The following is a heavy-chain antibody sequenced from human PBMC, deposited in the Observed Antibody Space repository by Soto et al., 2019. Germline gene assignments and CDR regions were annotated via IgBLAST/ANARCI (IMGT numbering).Heavy chain of an antibody. D-gene: IGHD3-10*01. CDR3: AGEGSVSSSDYYAYYYGMDV. V-gene: IGHV3-48*03. Sequence: EVQLVESGGGLFQPGGSLRLSCAASGFTFSNYDINWVRQAPGKGPEWISHISSSGEIIYYADSVKGRFTISRDNAKKSLYLKMNSLRGEDTAVYYCAGEGSVSSSDYYAYYYGMDVWGQGTTVTVSS. J-gene: IGHJ6*02. CDR2: ISSSGEII. CDR1: GFTFSNYD.